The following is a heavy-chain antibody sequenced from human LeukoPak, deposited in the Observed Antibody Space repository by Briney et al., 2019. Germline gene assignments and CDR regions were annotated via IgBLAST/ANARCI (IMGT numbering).Heavy chain of an antibody. J-gene: IGHJ6*03. CDR2: INHSGST. CDR1: GGSFSGYY. Sequence: PSETLSLTCAVYGGSFSGYYWSWIRQPPGKGLEWIGEINHSGSTNYNPSLKSRVTISVDTSKNQFSLKLSSVTAADTAVYYCARGRWELLRYYYYYMDVWGKGTTVTVSS. V-gene: IGHV4-34*01. D-gene: IGHD1-26*01. CDR3: ARGRWELLRYYYYYMDV.